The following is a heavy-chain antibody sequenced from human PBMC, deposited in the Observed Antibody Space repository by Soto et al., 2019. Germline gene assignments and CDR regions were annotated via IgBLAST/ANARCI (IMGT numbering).Heavy chain of an antibody. CDR3: ARGGTAYYYDSSGYYLFDY. CDR1: SGYIRSGGYY. J-gene: IGHJ4*02. Sequence: SETLSHTCTVSSGYIRSGGYYWSWILHQQGIGLEWIGYIYYSGSTYYNPSLKSRVTISVDTSKNQFSLKLSSVTAADTAVYYCARGGTAYYYDSSGYYLFDYWGQGTLVTVSS. CDR2: IYYSGST. D-gene: IGHD3-22*01. V-gene: IGHV4-31*03.